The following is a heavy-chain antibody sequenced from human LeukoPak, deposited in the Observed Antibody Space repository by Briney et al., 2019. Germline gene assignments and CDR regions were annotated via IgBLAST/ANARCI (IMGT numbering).Heavy chain of an antibody. CDR2: INPNSGDT. Sequence: GASVKVSCKTSGYTFTGYYIHWVRQAPGQGLEWMGWINPNSGDTNYAQKFQGRVSMTGDTSISTAYMELSRLRSDDTAVYYCARGCSSSWYSYYYYYYYMDVWGKGTTVTISS. J-gene: IGHJ6*03. V-gene: IGHV1-2*02. CDR1: GYTFTGYY. D-gene: IGHD6-13*01. CDR3: ARGCSSSWYSYYYYYYYMDV.